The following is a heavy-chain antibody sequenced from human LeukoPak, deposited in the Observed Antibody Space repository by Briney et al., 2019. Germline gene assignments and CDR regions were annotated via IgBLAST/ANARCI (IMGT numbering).Heavy chain of an antibody. V-gene: IGHV1-24*01. J-gene: IGHJ3*02. CDR1: GYTLTELS. Sequence: ASVKVSCKVSGYTLTELSMHWVRQAPGKGLEWMGGFDPEDGETIYAQKFQGRVTMTEDTSTDTAYMELSSLRSEDTAVYYCATELPITIFGVVIPYGAFDIWGQGTMVTVSS. CDR2: FDPEDGET. CDR3: ATELPITIFGVVIPYGAFDI. D-gene: IGHD3-3*01.